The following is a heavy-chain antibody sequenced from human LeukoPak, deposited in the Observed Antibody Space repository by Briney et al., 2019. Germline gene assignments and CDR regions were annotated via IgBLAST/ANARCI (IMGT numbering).Heavy chain of an antibody. CDR1: GGSISSYY. V-gene: IGHV4-59*08. CDR2: IYYSGST. CDR3: ARSPYYYYGMDV. J-gene: IGHJ6*02. Sequence: SQTLSLTCTVSGGSISSYYWSWIRQPPGKGLEWIGYIYYSGSTNYNPSLKSRVTISVDTSKNQFSLKLSPVTAADTAVYYCARSPYYYYGMDVWGQGTTVTVSS.